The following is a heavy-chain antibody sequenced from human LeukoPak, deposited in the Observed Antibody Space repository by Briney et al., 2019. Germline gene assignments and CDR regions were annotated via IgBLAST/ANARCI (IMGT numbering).Heavy chain of an antibody. Sequence: GGSLSLSCAASGFTFSVFEMNWVRQAPGRGLEWLSYISGSGGNTLYADSVKGRSTISRDNAKTSLYLQMNSLRVEDTAVYYCVRVYCSSTSCSDYFDYWGQGSLVTVSS. CDR1: GFTFSVFE. V-gene: IGHV3-48*03. D-gene: IGHD2-2*01. CDR3: VRVYCSSTSCSDYFDY. J-gene: IGHJ4*02. CDR2: ISGSGGNT.